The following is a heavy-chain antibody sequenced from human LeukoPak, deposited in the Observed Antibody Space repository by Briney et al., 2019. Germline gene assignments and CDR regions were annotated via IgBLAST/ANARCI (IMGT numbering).Heavy chain of an antibody. CDR3: VRGDYYYGSGSNFDY. CDR2: ITSSSNYI. J-gene: IGHJ4*02. Sequence: PGRSLRLSCAASGFTFSSYSMNWVRQAPGKGLEWVSSITSSSNYIYYADSLKGRFTISRDNAKNSLHLQMNSLRAEDTALYYCVRGDYYYGSGSNFDYWGQGTLVTVSS. CDR1: GFTFSSYS. D-gene: IGHD3-10*01. V-gene: IGHV3-21*01.